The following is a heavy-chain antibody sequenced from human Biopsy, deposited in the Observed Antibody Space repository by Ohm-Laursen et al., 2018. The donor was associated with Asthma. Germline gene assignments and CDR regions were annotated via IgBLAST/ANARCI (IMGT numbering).Heavy chain of an antibody. D-gene: IGHD3-22*01. V-gene: IGHV4-39*01. J-gene: IGHJ4*02. CDR3: VRHQYSSSWSTFDY. CDR1: GGSITSSSYY. CDR2: MYHSGSP. Sequence: SDTLSLTCTVSGGSITSSSYYWGWIRQPPGKGMEWIGSMYHSGSPYYHPSLKSRPTISVDTSKNQLFLKMSSVTAADTAVYFCVRHQYSSSWSTFDYWGQGALVTVSS.